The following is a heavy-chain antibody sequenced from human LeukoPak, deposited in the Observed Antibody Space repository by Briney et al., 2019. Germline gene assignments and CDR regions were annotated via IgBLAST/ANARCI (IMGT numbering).Heavy chain of an antibody. Sequence: AASVKVSCKASGGTFSSYAISWVRQAPGQALEWMGGIIPICGTANYAQKFQGRVTITTGESTSTDYMELSRLRSEDTDVYYCARDSGLYYGSGSSCGFDYWGQGTLVTVSS. D-gene: IGHD3-10*01. CDR3: ARDSGLYYGSGSSCGFDY. CDR2: IIPICGTA. V-gene: IGHV1-69*05. CDR1: GGTFSSYA. J-gene: IGHJ4*02.